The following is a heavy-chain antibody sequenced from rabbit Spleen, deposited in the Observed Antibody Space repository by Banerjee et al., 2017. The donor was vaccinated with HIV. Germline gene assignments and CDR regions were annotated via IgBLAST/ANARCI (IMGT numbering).Heavy chain of an antibody. CDR2: MSTSNTNI. CDR3: ARYYDGSYDYIDGYFNL. Sequence: QSLEESGGGLVKPGASLTLTCTASGFSFSSGYDMCWVRQATGKGLEWIACMSTSNTNIYYASWAKGRFTISKTSSTTVALKMTSLTVADTATYFCARYYDGSYDYIDGYFNLWGPGTLVTV. CDR1: GFSFSSGYD. V-gene: IGHV1S40*01. D-gene: IGHD8-1*01. J-gene: IGHJ4*01.